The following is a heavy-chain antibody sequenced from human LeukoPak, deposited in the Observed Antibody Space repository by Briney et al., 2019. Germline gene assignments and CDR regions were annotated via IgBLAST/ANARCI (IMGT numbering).Heavy chain of an antibody. D-gene: IGHD3-10*01. Sequence: GGSLRLSCAASGFTFDDYAMHWVRQAPGKGLEWASGISWHSGSIDYADTVRGRFTISRDNAKNSLCLQMNSLRAEDTAVYYCARVFTSHSDYWGQGTLVTVSS. J-gene: IGHJ4*02. CDR3: ARVFTSHSDY. CDR1: GFTFDDYA. CDR2: ISWHSGSI. V-gene: IGHV3-9*01.